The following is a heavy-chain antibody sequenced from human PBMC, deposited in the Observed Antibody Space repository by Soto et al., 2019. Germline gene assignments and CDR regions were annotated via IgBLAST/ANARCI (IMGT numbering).Heavy chain of an antibody. D-gene: IGHD2-15*01. J-gene: IGHJ6*03. V-gene: IGHV3-21*01. CDR1: GFTFSNYS. CDR3: ARGLVCSGGSCYYYMDV. CDR2: ISSSSSYM. Sequence: GGSLRLSCAASGFTFSNYSVNWVRQAPGKGLEWVSSISSSSSYMYYADSVKGRFTISRDNAKNSLYLQMNSLRAEDTAVYYCARGLVCSGGSCYYYMDVWGKGTTVTVSS.